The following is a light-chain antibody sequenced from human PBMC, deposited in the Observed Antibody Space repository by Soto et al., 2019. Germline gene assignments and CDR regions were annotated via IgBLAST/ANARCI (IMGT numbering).Light chain of an antibody. V-gene: IGLV6-57*04. CDR3: QSYDTHTVV. Sequence: FMLTQPHSVSESPGKTVPISCTRSSGSIGSNSVQWYQQRPGSAPTTVIYEDDQRPSGVPNRFAGSIDRSSNSASLTISGLQTEDEADYYCQSYDTHTVVFGGGTKLTVL. J-gene: IGLJ2*01. CDR1: SGSIGSNS. CDR2: EDD.